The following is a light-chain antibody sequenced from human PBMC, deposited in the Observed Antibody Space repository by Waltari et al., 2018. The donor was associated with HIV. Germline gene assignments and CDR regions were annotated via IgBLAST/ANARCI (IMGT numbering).Light chain of an antibody. V-gene: IGKV3-20*01. J-gene: IGKJ3*01. Sequence: EIVLTQSPGTLSLSPGERATLSCRASQSVSSSYLAWYQQKPGQAPRLLIYAASSSATGIPDRFSGSGSGTDFTLTISRLEPEDFAVYYCQQYGSSLLFTFGPGTKVDIK. CDR3: QQYGSSLLFT. CDR1: QSVSSSY. CDR2: AAS.